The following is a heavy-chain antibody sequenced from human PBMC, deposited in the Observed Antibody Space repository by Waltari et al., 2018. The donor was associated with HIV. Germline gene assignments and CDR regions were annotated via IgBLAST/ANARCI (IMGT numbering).Heavy chain of an antibody. Sequence: EEQLLESGGGLVQPGGSLRLSCAASGLTFTSYAMSWVRQAPGKGLEWVSAISGSGGSTYYADSVKGRFTISRDNSKNTLYLQMNSLRAEDTAVYYCANKQYGSGMGYWGQGTLVTVSS. CDR2: ISGSGGST. V-gene: IGHV3-23*01. J-gene: IGHJ4*02. CDR3: ANKQYGSGMGY. D-gene: IGHD3-10*01. CDR1: GLTFTSYA.